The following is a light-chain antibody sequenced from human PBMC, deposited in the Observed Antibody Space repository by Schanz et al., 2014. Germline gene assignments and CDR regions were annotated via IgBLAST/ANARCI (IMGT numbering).Light chain of an antibody. V-gene: IGKV3-11*01. J-gene: IGKJ4*01. Sequence: EIVLTQSPVTLSLSPGERATLSCRASQNVGTYLAWYQQKPGQAPRLLIYDASNRATGIPARFSGSGSGTDFTLTISSLEPEDCAVYYCQQRSNWPSLTFGGGTKVDFK. CDR1: QNVGTY. CDR2: DAS. CDR3: QQRSNWPSLT.